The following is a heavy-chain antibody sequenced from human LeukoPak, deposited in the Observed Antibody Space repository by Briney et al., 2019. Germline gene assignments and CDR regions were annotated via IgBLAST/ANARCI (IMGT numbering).Heavy chain of an antibody. Sequence: SVKVSCKASGGTFSSYAISWVRQAPGQGLEWMGGIIPIFGTANYAQKFQGRVTITADESTSTAYMELSSLRSEDTAVYYCARGVVVVPAAIAGFDPWGQGTLVTVSS. CDR3: ARGVVVVPAAIAGFDP. D-gene: IGHD2-2*02. V-gene: IGHV1-69*01. CDR1: GGTFSSYA. CDR2: IIPIFGTA. J-gene: IGHJ5*02.